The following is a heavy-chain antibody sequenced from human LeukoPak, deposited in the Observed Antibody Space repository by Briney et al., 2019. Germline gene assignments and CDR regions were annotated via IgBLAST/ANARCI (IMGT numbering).Heavy chain of an antibody. J-gene: IGHJ4*02. D-gene: IGHD6-6*01. CDR3: AREQAAGRRSFDY. Sequence: ASVKVSCKASGYTFTPYSMHWVRQAPGQGLEWMGVINPSGGSTNYAQKFQGRVTVTRDTSTSTVYMDLSSLRSEDTAVYYCAREQAAGRRSFDYWGQGTLVTVSS. CDR1: GYTFTPYS. CDR2: INPSGGST. V-gene: IGHV1-46*01.